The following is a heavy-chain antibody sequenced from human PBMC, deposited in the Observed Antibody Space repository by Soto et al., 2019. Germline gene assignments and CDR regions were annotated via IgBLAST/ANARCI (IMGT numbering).Heavy chain of an antibody. J-gene: IGHJ4*02. CDR1: GFTFATYA. CDR2: ISGSVTGT. Sequence: GGSLRLSCAASGFTFATYAMTWVRQAPGKGLEWVSVISGSVTGTYYADSVKGRYTISRDDSKNTLYLQMNSLRAEDTAVYYCAKSLLPGIYSKGFDYWGQGTLVTVSS. D-gene: IGHD3-10*01. CDR3: AKSLLPGIYSKGFDY. V-gene: IGHV3-23*01.